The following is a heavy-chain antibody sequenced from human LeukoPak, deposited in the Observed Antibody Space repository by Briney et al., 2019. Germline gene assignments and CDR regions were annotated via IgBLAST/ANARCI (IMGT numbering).Heavy chain of an antibody. CDR3: AKQLDSGNYYPTGDDY. J-gene: IGHJ4*02. V-gene: IGHV3-23*01. D-gene: IGHD3-10*01. CDR1: GFTLNSYA. CDR2: ISGRGADT. Sequence: GGSLRLSCAASGFTLNSYATSWVRQAPGKGLEWVSAISGRGADTDYADSVKGRFTISRDTSKNTLYLQMNGLRDEDTAVYYCAKQLDSGNYYPTGDDYCGQGTLVTVSS.